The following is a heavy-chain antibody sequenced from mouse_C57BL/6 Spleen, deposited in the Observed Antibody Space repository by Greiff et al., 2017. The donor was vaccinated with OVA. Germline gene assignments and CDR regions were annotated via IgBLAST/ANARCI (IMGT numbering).Heavy chain of an antibody. CDR3: ARGALWLRDY. D-gene: IGHD2-2*01. V-gene: IGHV1-64*01. J-gene: IGHJ2*01. CDR2: IHPNSGST. Sequence: QVQLKQPGAELVKPGASVKLSCKASGYTFTSYWMHWVKQRPGQGLEWIGMIHPNSGSTNYNEKFKSKATLTVDKSSSTAYMQLSSLTSEDSAVYYCARGALWLRDYWGQGTTLTVSS. CDR1: GYTFTSYW.